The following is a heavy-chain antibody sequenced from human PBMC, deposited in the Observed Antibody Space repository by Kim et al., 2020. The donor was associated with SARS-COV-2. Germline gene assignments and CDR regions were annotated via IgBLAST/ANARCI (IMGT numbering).Heavy chain of an antibody. CDR1: GFTFSSYE. J-gene: IGHJ6*02. V-gene: IGHV3-48*03. CDR3: ARDSLVYSYGYEEYYYYGMDV. CDR2: ISSSGSTI. D-gene: IGHD5-18*01. Sequence: GGSLRLSCAASGFTFSSYEMNWVRQAPGKGLEWVSYISSSGSTIYYADSVKGRFTISRDNAKNSLYLQMNSLRAEDTAVYYCARDSLVYSYGYEEYYYYGMDVWGQGTTVTVSS.